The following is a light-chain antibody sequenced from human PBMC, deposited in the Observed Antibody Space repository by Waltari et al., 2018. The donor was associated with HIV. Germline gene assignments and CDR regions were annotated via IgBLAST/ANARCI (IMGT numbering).Light chain of an antibody. Sequence: IVLTQSPAPLSLSPGERATLSCRASQSVSSSYLAWYQQKPGQAPRLLIYGASSRATGIPDRFSGSGSGTDFTLTISRLEPEDFAVYYCQQYGSSPTFGGGTKVEIK. CDR3: QQYGSSPT. J-gene: IGKJ4*01. V-gene: IGKV3-20*01. CDR1: QSVSSSY. CDR2: GAS.